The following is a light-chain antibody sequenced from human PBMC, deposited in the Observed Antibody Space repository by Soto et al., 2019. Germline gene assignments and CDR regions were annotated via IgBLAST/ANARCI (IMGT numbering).Light chain of an antibody. Sequence: DIQMTQSPSALSASVGDRVTITCRASQSVTNWLAWYQQKPGKAPNLLTYDASRLQSGIPSRFSGSRSGTEFTLTISSLHPDDFATYYCQQYTTYPYNFGQGTK. J-gene: IGKJ2*01. CDR2: DAS. V-gene: IGKV1-5*01. CDR3: QQYTTYPYN. CDR1: QSVTNW.